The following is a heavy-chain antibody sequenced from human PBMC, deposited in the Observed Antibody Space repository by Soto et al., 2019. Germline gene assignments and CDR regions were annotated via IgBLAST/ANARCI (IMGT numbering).Heavy chain of an antibody. CDR2: ISSSSSTI. Sequence: GGSLRLSCAASGFTFSSYSMNWVRQAPGKGLEWVSYISSSSSTIYYADSVKGRFTISRDNAKNSLYLQMNSLRDEDTAVYYCARDVITIFGVVPAYNDYWGQGTLVTVSS. CDR1: GFTFSSYS. J-gene: IGHJ4*02. D-gene: IGHD3-3*01. V-gene: IGHV3-48*02. CDR3: ARDVITIFGVVPAYNDY.